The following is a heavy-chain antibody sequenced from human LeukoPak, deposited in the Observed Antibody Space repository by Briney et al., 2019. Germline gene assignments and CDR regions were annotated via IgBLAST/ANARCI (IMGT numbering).Heavy chain of an antibody. Sequence: PGGSLRLSCAASGFTFSSYSMNWVRQAPGKGLEWVSSISSSSSYIYYADSVKGRFTISGDNAKNSLYLQMNSLRADDTAVYYCAREIVVVVAASGAFDIWGQGTMVTVSS. CDR2: ISSSSSYI. CDR1: GFTFSSYS. J-gene: IGHJ3*02. V-gene: IGHV3-21*01. D-gene: IGHD2-15*01. CDR3: AREIVVVVAASGAFDI.